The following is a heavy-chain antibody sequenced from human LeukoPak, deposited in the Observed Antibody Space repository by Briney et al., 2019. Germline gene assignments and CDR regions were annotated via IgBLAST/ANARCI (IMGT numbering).Heavy chain of an antibody. V-gene: IGHV3-7*01. D-gene: IGHD2-15*01. CDR3: ARTGGYCSGGSCYPPSV. Sequence: GGSLRLSCAASGFTFSSYWMSWVRQAPGKGLEWVANINQDGSEKYSVDSVKGRFTISRDNAKNSLYLQMNSLRAEDTAVYYCARTGGYCSGGSCYPPSVWGQGTTVTVS. CDR1: GFTFSSYW. CDR2: INQDGSEK. J-gene: IGHJ6*02.